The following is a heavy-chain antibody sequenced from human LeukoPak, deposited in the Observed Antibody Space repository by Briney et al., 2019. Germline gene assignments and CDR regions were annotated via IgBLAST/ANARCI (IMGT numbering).Heavy chain of an antibody. J-gene: IGHJ4*02. V-gene: IGHV4-4*08. CDR2: IYSSGST. Sequence: SETLSLTCTVSGGSFSNYYWNWIRQPPGKGLEWIGFIYSSGSTNYNPSLKSRVTISVDTSKNQFSLKLSSVTAADTAVYYCARRDLLRYFDWSFDYWGQGTLVTVSS. D-gene: IGHD3-9*01. CDR3: ARRDLLRYFDWSFDY. CDR1: GGSFSNYY.